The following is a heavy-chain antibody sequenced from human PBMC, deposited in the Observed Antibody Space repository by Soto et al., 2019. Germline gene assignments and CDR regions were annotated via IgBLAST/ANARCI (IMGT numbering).Heavy chain of an antibody. D-gene: IGHD5-18*01. CDR2: INPNSGGT. Sequence: ASVKVSCKASGYTFTGYYMHWARQPPGQGLEWMGWINPNSGGTSYAQKFRGRVTMTRDTSISTAYMDLSSLRAEDTAVYYCARDLGDTAMVHYYGMDVWGQGTTVTVSS. CDR1: GYTFTGYY. CDR3: ARDLGDTAMVHYYGMDV. V-gene: IGHV1-2*02. J-gene: IGHJ6*02.